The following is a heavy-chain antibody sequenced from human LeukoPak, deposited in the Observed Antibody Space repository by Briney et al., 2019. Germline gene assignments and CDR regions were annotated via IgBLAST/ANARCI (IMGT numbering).Heavy chain of an antibody. D-gene: IGHD1-1*01. CDR1: GDSIGSNKW. Sequence: SETLSLTCAVCGDSIGSNKWWTWVRQPPGKGLEWIGEIHHSGRLNYSPSLKSRVTISVDKSKNHFSLNLNSISPADTAIYYCARGGDWKFDYWGQGALVTVSS. J-gene: IGHJ4*02. CDR2: IHHSGRL. CDR3: ARGGDWKFDY. V-gene: IGHV4-4*02.